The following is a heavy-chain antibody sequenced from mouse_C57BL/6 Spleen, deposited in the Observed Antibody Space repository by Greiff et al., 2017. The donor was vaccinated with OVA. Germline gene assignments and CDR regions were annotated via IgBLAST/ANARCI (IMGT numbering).Heavy chain of an antibody. J-gene: IGHJ4*01. V-gene: IGHV1-22*01. D-gene: IGHD1-1*01. CDR2: INPNNGGT. CDR1: GYTFTDYN. Sequence: EVQLQQSGPELVKPGASVKMSCKASGYTFTDYNMHWVKQSHGKSLEWIGYINPNNGGTSYNQKFKGKATLTVNKSSSTAYMELRSLTSEDSAVYYCAREGITTVVEAMDYWGQGTSVTVSS. CDR3: AREGITTVVEAMDY.